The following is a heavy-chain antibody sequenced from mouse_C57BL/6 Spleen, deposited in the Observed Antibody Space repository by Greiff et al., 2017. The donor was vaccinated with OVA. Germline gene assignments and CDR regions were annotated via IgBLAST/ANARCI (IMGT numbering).Heavy chain of an antibody. CDR1: GYTFTDYN. Sequence: EVKLVESGPELVKPGASVKIPCKASGYTFTDYNMDWVKQSHGKSLEWIGDINPNNGGTIYNQKFKGKATLTVDKSSSTAYMELRSLTSEDTAVYYCARIVTTVVEGYFDVWGTGTTVTVSS. V-gene: IGHV1-18*01. D-gene: IGHD1-1*01. CDR2: INPNNGGT. CDR3: ARIVTTVVEGYFDV. J-gene: IGHJ1*03.